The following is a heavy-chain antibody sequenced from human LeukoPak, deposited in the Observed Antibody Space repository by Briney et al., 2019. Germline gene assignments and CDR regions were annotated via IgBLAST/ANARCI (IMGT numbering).Heavy chain of an antibody. CDR2: ISSSSSFI. CDR1: GFTFSTYS. Sequence: GGSLRLSCEASGFTFSTYSINWIRQAPGKGLEWVSSISSSSSFIYYADSVKGRFTISRDNAKNSLYLQMNSLRAEDTAVYYCASFPFYDFWSGYYYDYWGQGTLVTVSS. CDR3: ASFPFYDFWSGYYYDY. D-gene: IGHD3-3*01. V-gene: IGHV3-21*01. J-gene: IGHJ4*02.